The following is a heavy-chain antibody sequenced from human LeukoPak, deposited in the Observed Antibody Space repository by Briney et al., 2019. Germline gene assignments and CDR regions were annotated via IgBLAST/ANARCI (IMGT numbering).Heavy chain of an antibody. CDR2: INPSGGST. CDR3: ARTVEMATYYYGMDV. Sequence: ASVKVSCKASGYTFTSYGICWVRQAPGQGLEWMGIINPSGGSTSYAQKFQGRVTMTRDTPTSTVYMELSSLRSEDTAVYYCARTVEMATYYYGMDVWGQGTTVTVSS. V-gene: IGHV1-46*01. CDR1: GYTFTSYG. D-gene: IGHD5-12*01. J-gene: IGHJ6*02.